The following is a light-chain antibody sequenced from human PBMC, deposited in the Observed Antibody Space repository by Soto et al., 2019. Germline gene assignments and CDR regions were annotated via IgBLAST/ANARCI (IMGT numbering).Light chain of an antibody. CDR2: TAS. V-gene: IGKV1-5*03. Sequence: DIKMTQSPSTLSGSVGDRVTITCRASQTISSWLAWYQQKPGKAPNLLIYTASTLQSGVPSRFSGSGSGTDFTLTISSLQPDDFATYYCQQYNFYPLTFGGGTKVDI. CDR1: QTISSW. J-gene: IGKJ4*01. CDR3: QQYNFYPLT.